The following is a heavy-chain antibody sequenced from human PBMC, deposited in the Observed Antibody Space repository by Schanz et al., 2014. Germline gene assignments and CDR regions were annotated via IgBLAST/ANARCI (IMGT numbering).Heavy chain of an antibody. Sequence: QGQLVQSGPEVKEPGASVKVSCEASRYTFNTYGLNWVRQAPGQGLEWMGWISAYTNNTNYAQKVQGRVTMTTDTSANTAYMELRSLRSDDTAHYYCVRVPSRDVSFDLWGRGTLXIVSS. CDR1: RYTFNTYG. CDR2: ISAYTNNT. CDR3: VRVPSRDVSFDL. J-gene: IGHJ2*01. D-gene: IGHD3-16*01. V-gene: IGHV1-18*01.